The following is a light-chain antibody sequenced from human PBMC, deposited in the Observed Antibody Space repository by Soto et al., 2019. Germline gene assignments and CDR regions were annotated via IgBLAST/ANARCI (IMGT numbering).Light chain of an antibody. CDR3: QQYNSYPWT. CDR2: KAS. J-gene: IGKJ1*01. V-gene: IGKV1-5*03. CDR1: QSISSW. Sequence: DSQMTQSPSTPSASVGDRVTITCRASQSISSWLAWYQPKPGTAPKLLIYKASSLESGVPSRLSGRGSGTEFTLTISSLQPDDFATHYSQQYNSYPWTFGQETKVDVK.